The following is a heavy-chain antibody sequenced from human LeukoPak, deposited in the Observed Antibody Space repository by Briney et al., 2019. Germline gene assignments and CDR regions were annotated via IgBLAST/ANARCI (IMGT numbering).Heavy chain of an antibody. D-gene: IGHD6-13*01. V-gene: IGHV3-23*01. Sequence: PGGSLRLSCAASGFTFSSYAMSWVRQAPGKGLEWVSAISGSGGSTYYADSVKGRFTISRDNSKNTLYLQMNSLRAEDTAVYYCAKVTGGYSSSWYGSNFDLWGRGTLVTVSS. CDR1: GFTFSSYA. J-gene: IGHJ2*01. CDR3: AKVTGGYSSSWYGSNFDL. CDR2: ISGSGGST.